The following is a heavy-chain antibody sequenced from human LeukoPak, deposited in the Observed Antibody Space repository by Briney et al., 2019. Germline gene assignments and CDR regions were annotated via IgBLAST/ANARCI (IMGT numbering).Heavy chain of an antibody. J-gene: IGHJ4*02. V-gene: IGHV2-5*02. CDR1: GFSLRTRGVG. D-gene: IGHD3-16*02. Sequence: SGPTLVNPTQTLTLTCTFSGFSLRTRGVGVGWIRQPPGMALEWLALIFWDDDEHYSPSLKSRLTISKDTSKNQVDLTMANMDPVDTATYYCARSPYIWGSYRYTGHWDYWGQGTLVTVSS. CDR3: ARSPYIWGSYRYTGHWDY. CDR2: IFWDDDE.